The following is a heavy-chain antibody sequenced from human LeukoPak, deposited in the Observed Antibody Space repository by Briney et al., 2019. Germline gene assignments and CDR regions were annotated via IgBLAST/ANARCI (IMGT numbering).Heavy chain of an antibody. V-gene: IGHV4-34*01. CDR3: ARSRYYYYGSGIDY. J-gene: IGHJ4*02. CDR2: INHSGST. Sequence: ETLSLTCAVSGGSFSGYYWSWIRQPPGKGLEWIGEINHSGSTNYNPSLKSRVTISVDTSKNKFSLKLSSVTAADTAVYYCARSRYYYYGSGIDYWGQGTLVTVSS. D-gene: IGHD3-10*01. CDR1: GGSFSGYY.